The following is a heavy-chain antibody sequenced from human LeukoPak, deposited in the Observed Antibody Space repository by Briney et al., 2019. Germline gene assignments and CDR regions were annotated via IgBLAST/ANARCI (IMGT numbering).Heavy chain of an antibody. Sequence: SETLSLTCAVYGRSFSGYYWSWIRQPPGKGLEWIGEINHSGSTNYNPSLKSRVTISVDTSKNQFSLKLSSVTAADTAVYYCASPRYCSSTSCYAFDYWGQGTLVTVSS. J-gene: IGHJ4*02. V-gene: IGHV4-34*01. CDR2: INHSGST. CDR1: GRSFSGYY. D-gene: IGHD2-2*01. CDR3: ASPRYCSSTSCYAFDY.